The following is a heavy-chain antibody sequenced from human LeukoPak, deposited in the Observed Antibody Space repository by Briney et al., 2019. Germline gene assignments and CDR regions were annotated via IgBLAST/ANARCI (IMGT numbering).Heavy chain of an antibody. J-gene: IGHJ4*02. V-gene: IGHV1-69*01. D-gene: IGHD5-12*01. CDR3: ARVLSWTRRTPTKYFDY. Sequence: GSSVKVSCKASGGTFSSYAISWVRQAPGQGLEWMGGIIPIFGTANYAQKFQGRVTITADESTSTAYMELSSLRSEDTAVYYCARVLSWTRRTPTKYFDYWGQGTLVTVSS. CDR1: GGTFSSYA. CDR2: IIPIFGTA.